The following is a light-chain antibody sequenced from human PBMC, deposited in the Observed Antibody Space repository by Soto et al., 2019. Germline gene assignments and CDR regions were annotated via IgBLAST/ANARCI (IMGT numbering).Light chain of an antibody. CDR1: QSIRSY. CDR3: HQNYNVPPWT. V-gene: IGKV1-39*01. CDR2: AAS. Sequence: DIQLTQSPSSLSASVGDRVTITCRASQSIRSYLNWYQQKPGKAPKLLIYAASSLQTGVSSRFSGSGSGTDFTLTISNLQPEDFATYYCHQNYNVPPWTFGQGTKVDIK. J-gene: IGKJ1*01.